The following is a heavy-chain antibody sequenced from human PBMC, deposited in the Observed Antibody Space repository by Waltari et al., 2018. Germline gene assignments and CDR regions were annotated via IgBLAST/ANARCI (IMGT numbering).Heavy chain of an antibody. CDR3: ARAYDSSGYYFVGDALDI. J-gene: IGHJ3*02. V-gene: IGHV3-7*04. D-gene: IGHD3-22*01. CDR2: IKQEGGEK. Sequence: EVQLVEYGGGLVQPGGSLRLSCAASGFTFSSYWMSWVRQAPGKGLDGVANIKQEGGEKYYVDSLKGRFTISRDNAKSSLYLQKNSLRAEDTAVYYCARAYDSSGYYFVGDALDIWGQGTRVTVSS. CDR1: GFTFSSYW.